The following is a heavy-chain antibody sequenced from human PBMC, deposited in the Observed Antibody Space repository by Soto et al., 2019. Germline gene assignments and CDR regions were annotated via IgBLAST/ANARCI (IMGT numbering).Heavy chain of an antibody. CDR3: ATELGENPASPVAA. Sequence: QVQWVQSGANVKKPGSSVKDSCQASGVTFSSESLGWVLHAPALGFEWVGGIIPLFGTASYAQKFQGRVTITADESTSTVYMEVSSLRSDDTAVYFCATELGENPASPVAAWGQVPLVTASS. D-gene: IGHD3-10*01. CDR1: GVTFSSES. CDR2: IIPLFGTA. V-gene: IGHV1-69*01. J-gene: IGHJ5*02.